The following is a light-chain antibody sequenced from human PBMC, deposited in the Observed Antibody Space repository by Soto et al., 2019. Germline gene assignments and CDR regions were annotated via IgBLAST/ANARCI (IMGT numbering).Light chain of an antibody. J-gene: IGKJ2*01. V-gene: IGKV4-1*01. Sequence: DGVMIQAKNSLAVSLGDRATINCKSSQRVLYSSNNKNYLAWYQQKPGQPPKLLIYWASTRESGVPDRFSGSGSGTDFTLTISSLQAEDVAVYYCQLSYINPLLFG. CDR3: QLSYINPLL. CDR2: WAS. CDR1: QRVLYSSNNKNY.